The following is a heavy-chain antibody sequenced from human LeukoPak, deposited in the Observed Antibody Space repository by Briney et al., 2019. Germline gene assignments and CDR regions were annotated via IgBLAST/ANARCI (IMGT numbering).Heavy chain of an antibody. V-gene: IGHV3-23*01. D-gene: IGHD5-12*01. J-gene: IGHJ6*03. CDR2: ISGSGTST. CDR3: AKGGGYEAQYYYYYLDV. CDR1: GFTFSIYA. Sequence: PGGSLRLSCAASGFTFSIYAMNWVRQAPGKGLEWVSGISGSGTSTYYADSVKGRFTISRDNSKNTLYLQMKSLRAEDTAVYYCAKGGGYEAQYYYYYLDVWGKGTTVTISS.